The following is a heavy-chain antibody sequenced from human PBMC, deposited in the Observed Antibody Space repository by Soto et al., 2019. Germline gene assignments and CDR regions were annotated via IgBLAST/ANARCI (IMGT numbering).Heavy chain of an antibody. J-gene: IGHJ6*02. Sequence: QVQLQESGPGLVKPSQTLSLTCTVSGGSVSSGADYWSWIRQHPGKGLGWVGYIYYSGGTYYNPSFKSRITISIDTSKNQFSLKVNSVSAADTAVYYCAREPSGYYGMDVWGQGTTVTVSS. CDR1: GGSVSSGADY. CDR2: IYYSGGT. D-gene: IGHD3-10*01. CDR3: AREPSGYYGMDV. V-gene: IGHV4-31*03.